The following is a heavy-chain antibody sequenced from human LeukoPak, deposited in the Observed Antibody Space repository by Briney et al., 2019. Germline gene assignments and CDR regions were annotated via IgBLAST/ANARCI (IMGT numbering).Heavy chain of an antibody. Sequence: GGSLRLSCAASGFTFSSYAMSWVRQAPGKGLEWVSAISGSGGSTYYADSVKGRFTISRDNSKNTLYLQMNSLRAEDTAVYYCAKPLHSGRNTNWFDPWGQGTLVTVSS. CDR1: GFTFSSYA. V-gene: IGHV3-23*01. CDR2: ISGSGGST. D-gene: IGHD2-15*01. J-gene: IGHJ5*02. CDR3: AKPLHSGRNTNWFDP.